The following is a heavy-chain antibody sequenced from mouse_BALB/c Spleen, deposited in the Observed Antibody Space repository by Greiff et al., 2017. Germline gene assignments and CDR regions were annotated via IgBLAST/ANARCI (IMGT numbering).Heavy chain of an antibody. V-gene: IGHV3-2*02. D-gene: IGHD2-1*01. CDR1: GYSITSDYA. CDR2: ISYSGST. CDR3: AKQSPLWYFAY. J-gene: IGHJ3*01. Sequence: EVKLVESGPGLVKPSQSLSLTCTVTGYSITSDYAWNWIRQFPGNKLEWMGYISYSGSTSYNPSLKSRISITRDTSKNQFFLQLNSVTTEDTATYYCAKQSPLWYFAYWGQGTLVTVSA.